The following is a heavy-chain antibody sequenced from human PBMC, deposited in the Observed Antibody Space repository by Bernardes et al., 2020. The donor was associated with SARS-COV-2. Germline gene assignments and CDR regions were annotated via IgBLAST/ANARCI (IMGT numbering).Heavy chain of an antibody. CDR2: INHSGST. V-gene: IGHV4-34*01. CDR3: ARGRTPMIRGLVKGPAKYFDL. CDR1: GGSFTGYY. Sequence: SETLSLTCAVYGGSFTGYYWSWIRQPPGKALEWIGEINHSGSTNYNPSLRSRLTISVETSKRQTSLRLTSVTTTDAAVYYCARGRTPMIRGLVKGPAKYFDLWGRGTLVTVSS. D-gene: IGHD3-10*01. J-gene: IGHJ2*01.